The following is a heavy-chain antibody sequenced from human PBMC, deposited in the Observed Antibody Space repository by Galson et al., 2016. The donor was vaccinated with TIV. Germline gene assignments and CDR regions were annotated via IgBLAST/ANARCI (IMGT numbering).Heavy chain of an antibody. Sequence: SLRLSCAASGFAFYNYGMSWVRQAPGQGLEWVAAISGGGGNTHYAGSVKGRFTISRDNSKNTLYLQLNSLRAEDTAVFYCAKGDYFDSSGYFDLWGQGTLVTVSS. D-gene: IGHD3-22*01. CDR3: AKGDYFDSSGYFDL. V-gene: IGHV3-23*01. J-gene: IGHJ4*02. CDR2: ISGGGGNT. CDR1: GFAFYNYG.